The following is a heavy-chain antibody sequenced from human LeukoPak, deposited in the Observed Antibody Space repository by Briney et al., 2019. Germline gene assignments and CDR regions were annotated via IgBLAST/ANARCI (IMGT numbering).Heavy chain of an antibody. CDR1: GGSISSGSYY. D-gene: IGHD6-13*01. CDR2: IYTSGST. CDR3: ARVPTYEIAAARVGYAFDI. V-gene: IGHV4-61*02. Sequence: SETLSLTCTVSGGSISSGSYYWSWIRQPAGKGLEWIGRIYTSGSTNYNPSLKSRVTISVDTSKNQLSLRLSSVTAADTAVYYCARVPTYEIAAARVGYAFDIWGQGTVVTVSS. J-gene: IGHJ3*02.